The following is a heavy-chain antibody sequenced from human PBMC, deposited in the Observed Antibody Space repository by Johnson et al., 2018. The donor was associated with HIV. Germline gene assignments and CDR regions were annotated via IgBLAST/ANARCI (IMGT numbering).Heavy chain of an antibody. CDR3: AKEGRYVEGAFDI. J-gene: IGHJ3*02. D-gene: IGHD5-12*01. CDR1: GFTFSSYG. CDR2: ISYDGSNK. V-gene: IGHV3-30*18. Sequence: QVQLVESGGGVVQPGRSLRLSCAASGFTFSSYGMHWVRQAPGKGLEWVAVISYDGSNKYYADSVKGRFTISGDNSKNTLYLQMNSLRAEDTAVYYCAKEGRYVEGAFDIWGQGTMVTVSS.